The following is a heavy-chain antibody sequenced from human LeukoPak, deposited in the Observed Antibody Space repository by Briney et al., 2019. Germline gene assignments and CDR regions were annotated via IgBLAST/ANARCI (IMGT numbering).Heavy chain of an antibody. V-gene: IGHV4-59*01. CDR3: ARDAGFDVGDGWFDP. CDR1: GGSITNYY. J-gene: IGHJ5*02. Sequence: SETLSLTCTVSGGSITNYYWSWIRQTPGKGLEWIGNIYYRGNTNCNPSLESRVTMSVDTSKNQFSLKLDSVTAADTAVYYCARDAGFDVGDGWFDPWGQGTLVTVSS. D-gene: IGHD3-10*02. CDR2: IYYRGNT.